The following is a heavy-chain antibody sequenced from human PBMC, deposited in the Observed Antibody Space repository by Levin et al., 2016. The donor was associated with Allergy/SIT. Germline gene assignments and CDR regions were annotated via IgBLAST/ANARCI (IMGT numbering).Heavy chain of an antibody. D-gene: IGHD1-1*01. J-gene: IGHJ4*02. Sequence: GESLKISCKGSGYSFTSYWISWVRQMPGKGLEWMGRIDPSDSYTNYSPSFQGHVTISADKSISTAYLQWSSLKASDTAMYYCARANELKDRPPGYWGQGTLVTVSS. CDR3: ARANELKDRPPGY. CDR2: IDPSDSYT. V-gene: IGHV5-10-1*01. CDR1: GYSFTSYW.